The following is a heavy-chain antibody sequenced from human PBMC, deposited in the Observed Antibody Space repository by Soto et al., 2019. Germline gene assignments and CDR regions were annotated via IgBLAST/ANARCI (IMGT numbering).Heavy chain of an antibody. CDR2: INWNGGST. Sequence: EVQLVETGGGVVRPGGSLRLSCAASGFTFDDYGMSWVRQAPGKGLEWVAGINWNGGSTGYADSVKGRFTISRDNAKNSLYLQMNSLRAEDTALYYCARALTYGSGSYFSPFHYWGQGTLVTVSS. D-gene: IGHD3-10*01. J-gene: IGHJ4*02. CDR3: ARALTYGSGSYFSPFHY. V-gene: IGHV3-20*04. CDR1: GFTFDDYG.